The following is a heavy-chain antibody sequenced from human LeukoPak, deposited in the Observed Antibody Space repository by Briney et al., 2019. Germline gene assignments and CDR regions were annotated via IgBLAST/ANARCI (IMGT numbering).Heavy chain of an antibody. CDR3: AKTYDYVWGSYRSNWFDP. Sequence: SETLSLTCTVSGGSISTYYWSWIRQPPGKGLEWIGYIYYSGNTNCNPSLKSRVTISIDTSKNQFSLKLTSVTAADTAVYYCAKTYDYVWGSYRSNWFDPWGQGTLVTVSS. CDR1: GGSISTYY. V-gene: IGHV4-59*03. CDR2: IYYSGNT. J-gene: IGHJ5*02. D-gene: IGHD3-16*02.